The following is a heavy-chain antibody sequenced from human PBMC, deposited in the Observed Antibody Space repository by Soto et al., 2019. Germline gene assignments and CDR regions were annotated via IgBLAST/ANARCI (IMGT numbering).Heavy chain of an antibody. J-gene: IGHJ6*03. CDR3: ARAAEEDIVPGDYMDV. Sequence: GGSLRLSCAASGFTFSSYWMHWVRQAPGKGLVWVSRINSDGSSTSYADSVKGRFTISRDNAKNTLYLQMNSLRAEDTAVYYCARAAEEDIVPGDYMDVWGKGTTVTVSS. CDR1: GFTFSSYW. D-gene: IGHD2-8*01. V-gene: IGHV3-74*01. CDR2: INSDGSST.